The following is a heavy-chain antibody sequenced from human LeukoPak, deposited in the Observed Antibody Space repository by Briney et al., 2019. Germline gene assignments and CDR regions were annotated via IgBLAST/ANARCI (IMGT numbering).Heavy chain of an antibody. J-gene: IGHJ4*02. CDR1: GGSLSSSNW. CDR3: ARDRLSSSGWFDY. CDR2: IYHSGST. Sequence: SETLSLTCAVSGGSLSSSNWWSWVRQPPGKGLEWIGEIYHSGSTNYNPSLKSRVTISVDKSKNQFSLKLSSVTAADTAVYYCARDRLSSSGWFDYWGQGTLVTVSS. V-gene: IGHV4-4*02. D-gene: IGHD6-19*01.